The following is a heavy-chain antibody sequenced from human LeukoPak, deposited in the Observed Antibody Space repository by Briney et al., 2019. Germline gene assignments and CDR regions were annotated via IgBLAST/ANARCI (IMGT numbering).Heavy chain of an antibody. J-gene: IGHJ4*02. Sequence: PSETLSLTCTVSGGSISSSSYYWGWIRQPPGKGLEWIGSIYYSGSTYYNPSLKSRVTISVDTSKNQFSLKLSSVTAADTAVYYCASAGGDNGWGYCSSTSCYIHYWGQGTLVTVSS. CDR1: GGSISSSSYY. CDR3: ASAGGDNGWGYCSSTSCYIHY. V-gene: IGHV4-39*01. D-gene: IGHD2-2*02. CDR2: IYYSGST.